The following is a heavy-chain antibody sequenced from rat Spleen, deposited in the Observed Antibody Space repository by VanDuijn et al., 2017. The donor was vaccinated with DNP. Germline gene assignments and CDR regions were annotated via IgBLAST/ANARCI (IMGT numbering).Heavy chain of an antibody. CDR3: ARAHYYSSYMGWCFDF. CDR2: INYSGST. V-gene: IGHV3-1*01. CDR1: GYSITSNY. J-gene: IGHJ1*01. D-gene: IGHD1-2*01. Sequence: EVRLQESGPGLVKPSQSLSLTCSVTGYSITSNYWAWIRKFPGNKMEWMGYINYSGSTGYNPSLKSRISITRDTSKNQFFLQLNSVTTEDTATYYCARAHYYSSYMGWCFDFWGPGTMVTVSS.